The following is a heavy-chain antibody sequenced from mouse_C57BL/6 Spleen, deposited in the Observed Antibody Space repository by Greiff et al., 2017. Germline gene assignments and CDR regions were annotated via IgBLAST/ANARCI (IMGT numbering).Heavy chain of an antibody. Sequence: EVKLVESGGDLVKPGGSLKLSCAASGFTFSSYGMSWVRQTPDKRLEWVATICSGGSYTYYPDSVKGRFTSCSDNAKNTLYLQMSRLKSEDTAMYYCAIRSSTVAYYAMDNWGQEPSVTVSS. CDR1: GFTFSSYG. D-gene: IGHD1-1*01. CDR3: AIRSSTVAYYAMDN. CDR2: ICSGGSYT. V-gene: IGHV5-6*02. J-gene: IGHJ4*01.